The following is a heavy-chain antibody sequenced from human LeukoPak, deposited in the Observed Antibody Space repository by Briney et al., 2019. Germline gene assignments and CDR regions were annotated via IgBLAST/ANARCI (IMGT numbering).Heavy chain of an antibody. CDR2: INHSGGT. V-gene: IGHV4-34*01. CDR1: GGSFSGYY. D-gene: IGHD3-3*01. CDR3: ARGLSIFGIDP. Sequence: SETLSLTCAVYGGSFSGYYWSWIRQPPGKGLEWIGEINHSGGTNYNPSLKSRVTISVDTSKSQFSLKLSSVTAADTAVYYCARGLSIFGIDPWGQGTLVTVSS. J-gene: IGHJ5*02.